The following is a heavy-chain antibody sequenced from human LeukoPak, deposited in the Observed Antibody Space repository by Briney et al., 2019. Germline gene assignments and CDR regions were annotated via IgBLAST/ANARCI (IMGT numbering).Heavy chain of an antibody. D-gene: IGHD2-2*01. Sequence: RASVKVSCKASGYTFTSYDISWVRQATGQGLEWMGWMNPNSGNTGYAQKFQGRVTMTRNTSISTAYMELSSLRSEDTAVYYCARAYKPKYQLLSFDPWGQGTLVTVSS. CDR3: ARAYKPKYQLLSFDP. J-gene: IGHJ5*02. CDR1: GYTFTSYD. V-gene: IGHV1-8*01. CDR2: MNPNSGNT.